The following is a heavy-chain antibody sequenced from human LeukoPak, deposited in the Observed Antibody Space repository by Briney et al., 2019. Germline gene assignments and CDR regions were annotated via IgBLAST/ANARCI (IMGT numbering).Heavy chain of an antibody. V-gene: IGHV4-4*07. CDR2: IYTSGST. J-gene: IGHJ5*02. CDR1: GGAISSYY. CDR3: ARDLGPYNWFDP. Sequence: PSETLSLTCSVSGGAISSYYWSWIRRPAGKGLEWIGRIYTSGSTNYNPSLKSRVTMSVDTSKNQFSLKLSSVTAADTAVYYCARDLGPYNWFDPWGQGTLVTVSS.